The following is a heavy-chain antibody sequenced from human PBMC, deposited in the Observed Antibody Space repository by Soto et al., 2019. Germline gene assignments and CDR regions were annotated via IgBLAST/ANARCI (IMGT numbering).Heavy chain of an antibody. J-gene: IGHJ3*01. CDR1: GFSLSTYGVG. V-gene: IGHV2-5*02. Sequence: QITLKESGPTLVKPTQTLTLTCTFSGFSLSTYGVGVGWIRQPPGKALEWLAIIYWDHDKYFSPSLKDRLTIPNNTTTNQVVLPMTSMDPVDTTTYFCAHIVRTFDVWGPGTVVTVSS. CDR2: IYWDHDK. D-gene: IGHD3-10*01. CDR3: AHIVRTFDV.